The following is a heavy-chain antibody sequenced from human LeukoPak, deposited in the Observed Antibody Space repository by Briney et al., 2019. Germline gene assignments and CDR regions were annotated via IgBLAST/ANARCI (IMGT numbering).Heavy chain of an antibody. D-gene: IGHD5-18*01. CDR3: ARSNSDAAMVPYYYYCYMDV. CDR1: GFTFSRNW. Sequence: GGSLRLSCAASGFTFSRNWMHWVRQAPGKGLVWVSRISSDGSSTSYADSVKGRFTISRDNAKNTLYLQMNSLRAEDTAVYYCARSNSDAAMVPYYYYCYMDVWGKGTTVTISS. V-gene: IGHV3-74*01. CDR2: ISSDGSST. J-gene: IGHJ6*03.